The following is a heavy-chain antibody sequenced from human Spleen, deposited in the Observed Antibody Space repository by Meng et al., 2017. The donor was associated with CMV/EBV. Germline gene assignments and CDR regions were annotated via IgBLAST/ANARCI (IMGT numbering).Heavy chain of an antibody. CDR2: ISYDGNNK. V-gene: IGHV3-30*04. CDR3: AREVAIAVARAFDY. Sequence: GGSLRLSCVTSRFSFSVYAMHWVRQAPGKGLEWVAVISYDGNNKYYADSVKGRFTISRDNSKNTLYLQMNSLRAEDTAVYYCAREVAIAVARAFDYWGQGTLVTVSS. J-gene: IGHJ4*02. D-gene: IGHD6-13*01. CDR1: RFSFSVYA.